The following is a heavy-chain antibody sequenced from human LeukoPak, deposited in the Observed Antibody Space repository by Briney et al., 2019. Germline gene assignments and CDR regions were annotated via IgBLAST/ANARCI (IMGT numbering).Heavy chain of an antibody. CDR3: ARSMIVVENFDY. V-gene: IGHV4-34*01. CDR1: GGSFSGYY. D-gene: IGHD3-22*01. Sequence: PSETLSLTCAVYGGSFSGYYWSWIRQPPGKGLEWIGEINHSGSTNYNPSLKSRVTISVDTSKNQFSLKLSSVTAADTAVYYCARSMIVVENFDYWGRGTLVTVSS. CDR2: INHSGST. J-gene: IGHJ4*02.